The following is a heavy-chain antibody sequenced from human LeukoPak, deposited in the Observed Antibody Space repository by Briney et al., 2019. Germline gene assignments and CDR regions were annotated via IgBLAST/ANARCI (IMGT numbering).Heavy chain of an antibody. CDR3: AKAQIALDWLGPIDY. D-gene: IGHD3/OR15-3a*01. CDR1: AFTFSSYG. J-gene: IGHJ4*02. V-gene: IGHV3-30*02. CDR2: IRYDGSNK. Sequence: GGSLRLSCAASAFTFSSYGMHWVRQAPGKGLEWVAFIRYDGSNKYYADSVKGRFTISRDDSKNTLHLQMNSPRAEDTAVYYCAKAQIALDWLGPIDYWGQGTLVTVSS.